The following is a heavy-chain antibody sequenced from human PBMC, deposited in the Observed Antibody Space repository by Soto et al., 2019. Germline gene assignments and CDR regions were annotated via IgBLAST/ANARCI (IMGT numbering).Heavy chain of an antibody. Sequence: PSETLSLTCTVSGGSISSSSYYWGWIRQPPGKGLEWIGSIYYSGSTYYNPSLKSRVTISVDTSKNQFSLKLSSVTAADTAVYYCARQVGQIYYYGMDVWGQGTTVTVS. CDR2: IYYSGST. V-gene: IGHV4-39*01. CDR1: GGSISSSSYY. D-gene: IGHD2-15*01. CDR3: ARQVGQIYYYGMDV. J-gene: IGHJ6*02.